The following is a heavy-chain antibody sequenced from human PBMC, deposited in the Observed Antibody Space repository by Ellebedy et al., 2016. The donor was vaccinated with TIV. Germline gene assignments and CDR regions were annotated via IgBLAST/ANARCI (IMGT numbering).Heavy chain of an antibody. D-gene: IGHD2-8*01. CDR1: GYSFTNYW. Sequence: GESLKISCKGFGYSFTNYWIAWVRQMPWEGLEWKGGIYPGDSNAVYSPSFQVQVTFSADKSIRTAYLQWSSLKASDTAIYYCARLISVDAQNFDCWGQGTLVTVSS. V-gene: IGHV5-51*01. CDR3: ARLISVDAQNFDC. J-gene: IGHJ4*02. CDR2: IYPGDSNA.